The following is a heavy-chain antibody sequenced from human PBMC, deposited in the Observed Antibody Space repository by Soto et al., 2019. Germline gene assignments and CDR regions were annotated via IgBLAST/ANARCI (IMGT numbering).Heavy chain of an antibody. Sequence: QITLKESGPTLVKPTQTLTLTCTFSGFSLSTSGVGVGWIRQPPGKALEWLAIIYWEDEKRYSPSLKTRLTVTKATSKNHVVLTITNVDPVDTATYYCAHRAYFDSGKQFDYWGQGTLVSVSS. D-gene: IGHD3-10*01. CDR2: IYWEDEK. V-gene: IGHV2-5*02. J-gene: IGHJ4*02. CDR1: GFSLSTSGVG. CDR3: AHRAYFDSGKQFDY.